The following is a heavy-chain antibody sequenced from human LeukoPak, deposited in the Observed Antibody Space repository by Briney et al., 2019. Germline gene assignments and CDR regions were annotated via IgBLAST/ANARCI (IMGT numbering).Heavy chain of an antibody. Sequence: SETLSLTCAVSGGSISSSNWWSRVRQPPGKGLEWIGEIYHSGSTNYNPSLKSRVTISVDKSKNQFSLKLSSVTAVDTAVYYCARDPRSTKQVYYYYGMDVWGQGTTVTVSS. CDR3: ARDPRSTKQVYYYYGMDV. D-gene: IGHD2-8*01. V-gene: IGHV4-4*02. CDR1: GGSISSSNW. CDR2: IYHSGST. J-gene: IGHJ6*02.